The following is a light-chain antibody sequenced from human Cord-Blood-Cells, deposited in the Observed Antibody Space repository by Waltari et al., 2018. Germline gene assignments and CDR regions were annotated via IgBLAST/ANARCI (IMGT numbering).Light chain of an antibody. J-gene: IGKJ1*01. CDR2: GAS. V-gene: IGKV3-15*01. CDR3: QQYNNWPPT. CDR1: QSVSSN. Sequence: EIVMTQSLATLSVSPGKRATLSCRASQSVSSNLAWYQQKPGQAPRLLIYGASTRATGIPARFSGSGSGTEFTLTISSLQSEDFAVYYCQQYNNWPPTFGQGTKVEIK.